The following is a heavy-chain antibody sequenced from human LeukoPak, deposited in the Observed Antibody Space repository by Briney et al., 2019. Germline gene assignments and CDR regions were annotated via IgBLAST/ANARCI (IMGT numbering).Heavy chain of an antibody. CDR2: INPNSGGT. V-gene: IGHV1-2*02. CDR1: GYTFTGYY. CDR3: AREWRMATIFRGFGY. J-gene: IGHJ4*02. D-gene: IGHD5-24*01. Sequence: ASVKVSCKASGYTFTGYYMHWVRQAPGQGLEWMGWINPNSGGTNYAQKFQGRVTMTRDTSISTTCMELSRLRSDDTAVYYCAREWRMATIFRGFGYWGQGTLVTVSS.